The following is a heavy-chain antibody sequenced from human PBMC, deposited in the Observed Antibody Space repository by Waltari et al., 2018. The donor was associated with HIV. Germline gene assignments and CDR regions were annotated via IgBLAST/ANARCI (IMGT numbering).Heavy chain of an antibody. V-gene: IGHV4-39*07. CDR1: GGSISSSSYY. D-gene: IGHD3-16*02. J-gene: IGHJ5*02. CDR3: ARDHDMITFGGVIATLGNWFDP. Sequence: QLQLQESGPGLVKPSETLSLTCTVSGGSISSSSYYWGWIRQPPGKGLEWIGSIYYSGSTYYNPSLKSRVTISVDTSKNQFSLKLSSVTAADTAVYYCARDHDMITFGGVIATLGNWFDPWGQGTLVTVSS. CDR2: IYYSGST.